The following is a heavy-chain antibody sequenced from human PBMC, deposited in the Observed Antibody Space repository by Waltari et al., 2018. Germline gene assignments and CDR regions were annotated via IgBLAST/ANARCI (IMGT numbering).Heavy chain of an antibody. Sequence: QAQLQESGPGLVKPSETLSLTCTVSDGSITSYYWSWIRQPAGKGLEWIGRIYGGGGADYNPSLRSRVAMSVDTSKSQFSLMMRSGTAADTAIYYCARTYSSAWPPLLDYWGQGTLVTVSS. CDR2: IYGGGGA. CDR3: ARTYSSAWPPLLDY. D-gene: IGHD6-19*01. V-gene: IGHV4-4*07. CDR1: DGSITSYY. J-gene: IGHJ4*02.